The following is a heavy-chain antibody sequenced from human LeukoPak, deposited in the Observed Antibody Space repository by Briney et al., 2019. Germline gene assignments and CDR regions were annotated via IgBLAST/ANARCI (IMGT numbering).Heavy chain of an antibody. CDR3: ARTQDSSGWYSFDY. CDR2: ISAYNGNT. J-gene: IGHJ4*02. CDR1: GYTFTSYG. Sequence: VASVKVSCKASGYTFTSYGISWVRQAPGQGLEWMGWISAYNGNTNYAQKFQGRVTITADKSTSTAYMELSSLRSEDTAVYYRARTQDSSGWYSFDYWGQGTLVTVSS. V-gene: IGHV1-18*01. D-gene: IGHD6-19*01.